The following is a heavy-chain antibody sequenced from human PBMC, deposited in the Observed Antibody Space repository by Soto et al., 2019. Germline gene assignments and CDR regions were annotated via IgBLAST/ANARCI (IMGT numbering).Heavy chain of an antibody. CDR3: ARGAPVVNDY. CDR2: IYHSGST. V-gene: IGHV4-30-2*01. Sequence: QLQLQESGSGLVKPSQTLSLTCAVSGGSISSGGYSWSWIRQPPGKGLEWIGYIYHSGSTYYNPSLKGRVTISADRPKNRFPLNLCSVTAADTAVYYCARGAPVVNDYWGQGTLGTVSS. J-gene: IGHJ4*02. CDR1: GGSISSGGYS. D-gene: IGHD3-22*01.